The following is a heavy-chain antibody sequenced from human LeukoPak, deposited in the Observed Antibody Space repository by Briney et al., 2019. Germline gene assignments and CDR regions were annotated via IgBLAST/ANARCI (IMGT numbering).Heavy chain of an antibody. D-gene: IGHD4-17*01. CDR1: GDLSTYY. Sequence: SETLSLTCTVSGDLSTYYWSWIRQPPGKGLEWIAYINYRGSTTYNPSLRSRVTMSVDTSRNQFSLKLSSVTAADTAVYYCARAVHDYGSPTSDNWFDPWGQGTLVTVSS. CDR2: INYRGST. V-gene: IGHV4-59*01. CDR3: ARAVHDYGSPTSDNWFDP. J-gene: IGHJ5*02.